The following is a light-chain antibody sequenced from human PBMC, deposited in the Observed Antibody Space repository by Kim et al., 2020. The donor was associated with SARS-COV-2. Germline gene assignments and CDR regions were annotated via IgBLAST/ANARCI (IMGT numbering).Light chain of an antibody. J-gene: IGLJ3*02. CDR2: DVS. CDR3: SSYTSSSRV. V-gene: IGLV2-14*01. Sequence: QSALTQPASVSGSPGQSITISCTGTSSDVGGYNYVSWYQQHPGKAPKLMIYDVSKRPSGVSNRFSGSKSCNTASLTISGLQAEDEADYYCSSYTSSSRVFGGGTQLTVL. CDR1: SSDVGGYNY.